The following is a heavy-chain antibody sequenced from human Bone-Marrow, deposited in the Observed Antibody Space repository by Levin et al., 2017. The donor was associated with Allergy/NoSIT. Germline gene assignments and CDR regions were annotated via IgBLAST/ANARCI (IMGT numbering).Heavy chain of an antibody. CDR2: IYYSGST. CDR1: GGSISSYY. V-gene: IGHV4-59*01. CDR3: ASLVLVGTTPLFWYFDV. J-gene: IGHJ2*01. D-gene: IGHD2-15*01. Sequence: PSETLSLTCTVSGGSISSYYWSWIRQFPGKGLEWIGYIYYSGSTNYRPSLKSRLTISVETSKNQLSMKLSSVTAADTAVYYCASLVLVGTTPLFWYFDVWGRGTVVTVSS.